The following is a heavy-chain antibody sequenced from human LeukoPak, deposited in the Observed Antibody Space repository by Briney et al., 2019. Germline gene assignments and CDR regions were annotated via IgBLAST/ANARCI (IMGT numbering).Heavy chain of an antibody. CDR1: GFTFSSYW. V-gene: IGHV3-7*03. CDR3: AKDSSGSGSYYLDY. CDR2: IKQDGSEK. J-gene: IGHJ4*02. Sequence: PGGSLRLSFAASGFTFSSYWMSWVPQAPGKGLEWVANIKQDGSEKYYVDSVKGRFTISRDNSKNTLYLQMNSLRAEDTAVYYCAKDSSGSGSYYLDYWGQGTLVTVSS. D-gene: IGHD3-10*01.